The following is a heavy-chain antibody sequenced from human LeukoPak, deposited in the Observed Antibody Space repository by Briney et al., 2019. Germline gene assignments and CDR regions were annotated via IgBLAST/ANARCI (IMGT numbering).Heavy chain of an antibody. CDR3: ARVNTMVRGVIRRYYYMDV. CDR2: ISSSGSTI. V-gene: IGHV3-48*03. J-gene: IGHJ6*03. Sequence: GGSLRLSCAASGFTFSSYEMNWVRQAPGKGLEWVSYISSSGSTIYYADSVKGRFTISRDNAKNSLYLQMNSLRAEDTAVYYCARVNTMVRGVIRRYYYMDVWGKGTTVTISS. D-gene: IGHD3-10*01. CDR1: GFTFSSYE.